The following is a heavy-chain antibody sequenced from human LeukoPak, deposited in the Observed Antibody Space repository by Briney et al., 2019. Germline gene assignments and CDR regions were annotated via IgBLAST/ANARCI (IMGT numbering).Heavy chain of an antibody. CDR3: AKTYSYGYGIDY. D-gene: IGHD5-18*01. CDR2: ILYDGSNK. CDR1: GFTFSSYG. Sequence: PGGSLRLSCAASGFTFSSYGMHWVRQAPGKGLEWVAVILYDGSNKYYADSVKGRFTISRDNSKNTLYLQMNSLRPEDTAVYYCAKTYSYGYGIDYWGQGTLVTVSS. V-gene: IGHV3-30*19. J-gene: IGHJ4*02.